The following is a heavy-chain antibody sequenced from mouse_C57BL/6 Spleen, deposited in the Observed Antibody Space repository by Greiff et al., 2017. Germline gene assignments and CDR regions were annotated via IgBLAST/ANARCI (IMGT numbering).Heavy chain of an antibody. CDR1: GYTFTSYW. D-gene: IGHD2-12*01. J-gene: IGHJ3*01. V-gene: IGHV1-64*01. CDR2: IHPNSGST. CDR3: TLRRGAWFAY. Sequence: VQLQQPGAELVKPGASVKLSCKASGYTFTSYWMHWVKQRPGQGLEWIGMIHPNSGSTNYNEKFKSKATLTVDKSSSTAYMQLSGLTSEDSAVYYCTLRRGAWFAYWGQGTLVTVSA.